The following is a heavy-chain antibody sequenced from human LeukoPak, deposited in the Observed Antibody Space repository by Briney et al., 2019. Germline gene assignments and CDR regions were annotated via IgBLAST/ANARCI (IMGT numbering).Heavy chain of an antibody. D-gene: IGHD6-6*01. CDR3: ARYKQLARGY. V-gene: IGHV4-39*07. Sequence: SETLSLTCIVSGGSISSTTYYWAWVRQPPGKGLEWIGSIYKTGNTNYSPSLKSRVTISVDTSENQFSLKLNSVTAADTAVYYCARYKQLARGYWGQGTLVTVSS. J-gene: IGHJ4*02. CDR2: IYKTGNT. CDR1: GGSISSTTYY.